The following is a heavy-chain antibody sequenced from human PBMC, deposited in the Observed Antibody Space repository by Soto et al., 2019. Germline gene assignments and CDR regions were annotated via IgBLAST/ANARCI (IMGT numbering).Heavy chain of an antibody. D-gene: IGHD3-3*01. V-gene: IGHV4-31*03. CDR2: IYYSGST. CDR1: GGSISSGGYY. J-gene: IGHJ4*02. Sequence: SETLSLTCTVSGGSISSGGYYWSWIRQHPGKGLEWIGYIYYSGSTYYNPSLKSRVTISVDTSKNQFSLKLSSVTAADTAVYNCARDWRGPFDYWGQGTLVTVSS. CDR3: ARDWRGPFDY.